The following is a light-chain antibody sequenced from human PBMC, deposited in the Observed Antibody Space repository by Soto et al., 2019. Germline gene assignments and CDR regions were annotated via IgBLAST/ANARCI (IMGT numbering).Light chain of an antibody. V-gene: IGLV2-23*01. CDR2: EGS. J-gene: IGLJ3*02. CDR3: SSYADSSTWV. Sequence: QSVLTQPASVSGSPGQSITISCTGTSSDVGTYNLVSWYQQHPGKAPKIMIYEGSKRPSGVSNRFSGSKSANTASLTISGLQAEDEAAYYCSSYADSSTWVFGGGTKLTVL. CDR1: SSDVGTYNL.